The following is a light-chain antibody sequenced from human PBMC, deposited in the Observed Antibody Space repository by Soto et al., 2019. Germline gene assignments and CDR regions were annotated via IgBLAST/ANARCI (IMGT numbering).Light chain of an antibody. CDR3: QQSSSTPQT. V-gene: IGKV1-39*01. Sequence: DIQMTQSPSSLSASVGDRVTITCRASQDVSNYLNWYQQKPGKAPKLLINVASTLQSGVPSRFSGSGSGTDFTLAISSLQPEDFATYYCQQSSSTPQTFGGGTKVDIK. J-gene: IGKJ4*01. CDR1: QDVSNY. CDR2: VAS.